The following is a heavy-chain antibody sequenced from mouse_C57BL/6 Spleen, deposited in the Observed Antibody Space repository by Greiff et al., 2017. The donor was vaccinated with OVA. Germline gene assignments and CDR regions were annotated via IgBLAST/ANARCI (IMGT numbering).Heavy chain of an antibody. J-gene: IGHJ1*03. Sequence: KLVESGGDLVKPGGSLKLSCAASGFTFSSYGMSWVRQTPDKRLEWVATISSGGSYTYYPDSVKGRFTISRDNAKNTRYLQMSSLKSEDTAIYYCARRGPTVVATDWYFDVWGTGTTVTVSS. CDR1: GFTFSSYG. V-gene: IGHV5-6*02. D-gene: IGHD1-1*01. CDR3: ARRGPTVVATDWYFDV. CDR2: ISSGGSYT.